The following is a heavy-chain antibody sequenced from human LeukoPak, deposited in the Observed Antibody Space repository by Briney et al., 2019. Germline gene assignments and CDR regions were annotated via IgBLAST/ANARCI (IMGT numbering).Heavy chain of an antibody. Sequence: PGGSLRLSCAASGNYWMHWVRQAPGKGLVWVSHINSDGSWTSYADSVKGRFTISKDNAKNTVYLQMNSLRAEDTAVYYCLRDLNWSLDQWGQGTLVTVSS. CDR2: INSDGSWT. CDR3: LRDLNWSLDQ. J-gene: IGHJ4*02. D-gene: IGHD1-20*01. CDR1: GNYW. V-gene: IGHV3-74*01.